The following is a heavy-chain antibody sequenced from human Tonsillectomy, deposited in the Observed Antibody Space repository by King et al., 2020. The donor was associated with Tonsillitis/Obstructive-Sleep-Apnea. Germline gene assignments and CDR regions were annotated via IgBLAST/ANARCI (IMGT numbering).Heavy chain of an antibody. CDR2: INHSGST. V-gene: IGHV4-34*01. J-gene: IGHJ6*03. CDR3: ARSPAIYDFWSGYYTYYYYMDV. D-gene: IGHD3-3*01. Sequence: VQLQQWGAGLLKPSETLSLTCAVYGGSFSGYYWSWIRQPPGKGLEWIGEINHSGSTNYNPSLMSRVTISVDTSKNQFFLKLSSVTAADTAVYYCARSPAIYDFWSGYYTYYYYMDVWGKGTTVTVSS. CDR1: GGSFSGYY.